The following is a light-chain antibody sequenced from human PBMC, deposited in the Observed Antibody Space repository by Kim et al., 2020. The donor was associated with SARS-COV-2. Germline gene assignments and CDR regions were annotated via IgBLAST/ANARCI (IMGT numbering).Light chain of an antibody. CDR3: QQRSNWPKT. CDR2: DES. CDR1: QSFSSY. J-gene: IGKJ1*01. V-gene: IGKV3-11*01. Sequence: WSPGERAPLTCRASQSFSSYLAGYQQKPGQAPRLLIYDESNRATGIPARFSGSGSGTDFTLTISSLEPEDFAVYYFQQRSNWPKTFGQGTKVDIK.